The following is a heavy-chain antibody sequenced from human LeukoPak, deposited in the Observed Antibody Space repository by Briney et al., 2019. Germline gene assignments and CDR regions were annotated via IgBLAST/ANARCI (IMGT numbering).Heavy chain of an antibody. Sequence: GGTLRLSCVASGFTFRSYGMTWVRQAPGKGLEWVSSVSGNGATTYYADPVKGRFTISRDNSKNTLSLQMNTLRVDDTAVYYCAKISSGWNIDFFDYWGQGTLVTVSS. CDR2: VSGNGATT. CDR3: AKISSGWNIDFFDY. V-gene: IGHV3-23*01. D-gene: IGHD6-19*01. J-gene: IGHJ4*02. CDR1: GFTFRSYG.